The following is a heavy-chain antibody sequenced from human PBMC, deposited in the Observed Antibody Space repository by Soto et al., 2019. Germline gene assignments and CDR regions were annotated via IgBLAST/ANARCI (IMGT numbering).Heavy chain of an antibody. CDR1: GFTFSGSA. Sequence: EVPLVASGGGLVQPGGSLKLSCAASGFTFSGSAMHWVSQASGTGQEWVCRIRSKATNYAKAYGASVKGRFTISIDDSKNTADLQMTSLNTEVTAVYYCSRQASDFWSGLPKSAIDVWGKVTTV. CDR2: IRSKATNYAK. D-gene: IGHD3-3*01. J-gene: IGHJ6*03. V-gene: IGHV3-73*01. CDR3: SRQASDFWSGLPKSAIDV.